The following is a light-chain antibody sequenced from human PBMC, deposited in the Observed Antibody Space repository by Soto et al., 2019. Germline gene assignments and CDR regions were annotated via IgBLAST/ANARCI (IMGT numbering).Light chain of an antibody. CDR3: MQSTHWPPT. V-gene: IGKV2-30*01. J-gene: IGKJ1*01. CDR1: QSLVDNDGSSY. Sequence: DVVMTQSPLSLPFTLGQPASISCRSSQSLVDNDGSSYSSCLQQRADQSTRRIIDKISSRDSGVPDRFSGSGSGTDFTLKISRVEAEDVGVYYCMQSTHWPPTFGQGTKVDIK. CDR2: KIS.